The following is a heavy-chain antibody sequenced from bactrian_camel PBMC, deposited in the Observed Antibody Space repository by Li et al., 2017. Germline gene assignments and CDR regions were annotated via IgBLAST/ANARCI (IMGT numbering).Heavy chain of an antibody. V-gene: IGHV3S53*01. CDR3: AAQTRRPDWPYRFTKERYND. J-gene: IGHJ4*01. Sequence: VQLVESGGGSVQAGGSVRLTCVGSGYINRRYSRGWFRQTPGMRREGVAALDDDGTTTYADSVKGRFTISKDSAKNTLYLEMNSLKPEDTAMYYCAAQTRRPDWPYRFTKERYNDWGQGTQVTVS. D-gene: IGHD1*01. CDR2: LDDDGTT. CDR1: GYINRRYS.